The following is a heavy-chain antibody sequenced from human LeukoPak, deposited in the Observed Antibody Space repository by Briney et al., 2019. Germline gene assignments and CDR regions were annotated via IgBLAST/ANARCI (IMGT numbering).Heavy chain of an antibody. D-gene: IGHD4-17*01. Sequence: SETLSLTCTVSGGSISSSTYYWGWIRQPPGKGLEWIGSIYYSGSTYYNPSLKSRVTISVDTSKNQFSLKLSSVTAADTAVYYCARLPTVTFFDYWGQGTLVTVSS. CDR1: GGSISSSTYY. CDR2: IYYSGST. J-gene: IGHJ4*02. V-gene: IGHV4-39*01. CDR3: ARLPTVTFFDY.